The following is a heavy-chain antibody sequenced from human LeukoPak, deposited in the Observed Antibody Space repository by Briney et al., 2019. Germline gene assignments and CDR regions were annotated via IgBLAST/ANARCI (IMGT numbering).Heavy chain of an antibody. J-gene: IGHJ4*02. CDR2: IYYSGST. Sequence: PSGTLSLTCTVSGGSISSYYWSWIRQPPGKGLEWIGYIYYSGSTNYNPSLKSRVTISVDTSKNQFSLKLSSVTAADTAVYYCARAGYKPGFDYWGQGTLVTVSS. CDR3: ARAGYKPGFDY. V-gene: IGHV4-59*01. CDR1: GGSISSYY. D-gene: IGHD5-24*01.